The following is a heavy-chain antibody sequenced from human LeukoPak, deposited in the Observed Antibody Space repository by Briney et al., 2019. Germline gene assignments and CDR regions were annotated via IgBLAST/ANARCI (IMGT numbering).Heavy chain of an antibody. J-gene: IGHJ5*02. CDR1: GFTFSSYW. CDR2: INSDGSRT. D-gene: IGHD6-13*01. CDR3: ARGYSSSWYDWFDP. Sequence: GGSLRLSCAASGFTFSSYWMHWVRQAPGKGLVWVSRINSDGSRTTYADSVKGRFTISRDNAKNTLYLQMNSLRAEDTAVYYFARGYSSSWYDWFDPWGQGTLVTVSS. V-gene: IGHV3-74*01.